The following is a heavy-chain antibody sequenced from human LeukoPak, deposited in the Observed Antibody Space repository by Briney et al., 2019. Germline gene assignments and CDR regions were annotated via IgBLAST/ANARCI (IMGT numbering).Heavy chain of an antibody. CDR2: ISGSGGST. CDR1: GFTFSAYW. Sequence: PGGSLRLSCAASGFTFSAYWMTWVRQAPGKGLEWVSAISGSGGSTYYADSVKGRFTISRDNSRNTLYLQMNSLRAEDTAVYYCAKASPLAPTRHLDAFDIWGQGTMVTVSS. CDR3: AKASPLAPTRHLDAFDI. V-gene: IGHV3-23*01. D-gene: IGHD2-15*01. J-gene: IGHJ3*02.